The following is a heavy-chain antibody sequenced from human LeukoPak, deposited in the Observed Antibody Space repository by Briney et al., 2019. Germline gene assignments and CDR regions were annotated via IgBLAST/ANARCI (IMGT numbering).Heavy chain of an antibody. D-gene: IGHD2-21*02. CDR3: ARDPPRYCGGDCYYPFDP. Sequence: GASAKVSCKASGYTFTSYAMHWVRQAPGQRLEWMGWINAGNGNTKYSQKFQGRVTITRDTSASTAYMELSSLRSEDTAVYYCARDPPRYCGGDCYYPFDPWGQGTLVTVSS. J-gene: IGHJ5*02. CDR2: INAGNGNT. CDR1: GYTFTSYA. V-gene: IGHV1-3*01.